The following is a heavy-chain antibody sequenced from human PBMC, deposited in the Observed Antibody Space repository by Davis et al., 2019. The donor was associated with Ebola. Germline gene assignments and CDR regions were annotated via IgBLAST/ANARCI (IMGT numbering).Heavy chain of an antibody. D-gene: IGHD3-9*01. J-gene: IGHJ4*02. Sequence: GGSLRLSCAASGFTFSSYGMHWVRQASGKGLEWVGRIRSKANSYATAYAASVKGRFTISRDDSKNTAYLQMNSLKTEDTAVYYCTTHSLTGYYQGDYWGQGTLVTVSS. CDR2: IRSKANSYAT. V-gene: IGHV3-73*01. CDR3: TTHSLTGYYQGDY. CDR1: GFTFSSYG.